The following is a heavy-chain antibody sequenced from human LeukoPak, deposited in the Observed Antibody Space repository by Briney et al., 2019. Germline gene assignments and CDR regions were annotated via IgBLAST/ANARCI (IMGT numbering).Heavy chain of an antibody. D-gene: IGHD3-22*01. CDR1: GGSISSGGYY. Sequence: SQTLSLTCAVSGGSISSGGYYWSWIRQPPGKGLEWIGYIYYSGSTYYNPSLKSRVTISVDTSKNQFSLKLSSVTAADTAVYYCARGHYSSGYPETIDYWGQGTLVTVSS. J-gene: IGHJ4*02. V-gene: IGHV4-30-4*01. CDR3: ARGHYSSGYPETIDY. CDR2: IYYSGST.